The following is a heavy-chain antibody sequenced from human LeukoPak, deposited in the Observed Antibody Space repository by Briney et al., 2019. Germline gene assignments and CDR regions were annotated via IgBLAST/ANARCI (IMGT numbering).Heavy chain of an antibody. CDR2: IYHSGST. Sequence: GSLRLSCAASGFTFSSYWMSWVRQAPGKGLEWIGEIYHSGSTNYNPSLKSRVTISVDKSKNQFSLKLSSVTAADTAVYHCARYSGYDFNWGQGTLVTVSS. J-gene: IGHJ4*02. CDR3: ARYSGYDFN. CDR1: GFTFSSYW. D-gene: IGHD5-12*01. V-gene: IGHV4-4*02.